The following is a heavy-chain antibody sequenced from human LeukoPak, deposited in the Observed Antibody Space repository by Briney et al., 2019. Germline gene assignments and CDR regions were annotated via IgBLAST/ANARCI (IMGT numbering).Heavy chain of an antibody. CDR2: ISAYNGNT. V-gene: IGHV1-18*04. J-gene: IGHJ4*02. Sequence: ASVKVSCKASGYTFTSYGISWVRQAPGQGLEWMGWISAYNGNTNYAQKLRGRVTMTTDTSTSTAYLELRSLRSDDTAVYYCARDIWSGIAVAGTTFDYWGQGTLVTVSS. CDR3: ARDIWSGIAVAGTTFDY. D-gene: IGHD6-19*01. CDR1: GYTFTSYG.